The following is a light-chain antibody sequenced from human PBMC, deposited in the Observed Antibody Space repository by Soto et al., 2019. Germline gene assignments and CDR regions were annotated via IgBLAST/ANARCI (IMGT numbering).Light chain of an antibody. V-gene: IGKV1-33*01. J-gene: IGKJ3*01. CDR1: QDINFY. CDR3: QHYDHFPLT. CDR2: DAS. Sequence: DIQLSQSPASLSASVGDRVTITCQASQDINFYLNWYQQMPGKAPKLLVYDASILETGVPSRFSGSGSGTDFTCTINGLQPEDFATYYCQHYDHFPLTFGPGTTVDFK.